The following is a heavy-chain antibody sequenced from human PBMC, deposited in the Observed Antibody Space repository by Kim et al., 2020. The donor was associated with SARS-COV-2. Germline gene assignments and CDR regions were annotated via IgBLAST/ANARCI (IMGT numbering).Heavy chain of an antibody. CDR3: ARDVEDNGGKTAGY. J-gene: IGHJ4*02. CDR2: VNRDGTET. D-gene: IGHD2-15*01. CDR1: GFTFSGYW. Sequence: GGSLRLSCAASGFTFSGYWMSWARQAPRSGLEWVASVNRDGTETHYVDSVKGRFAISRDNSKKTLYLEIYSLRVEEPAVYYCARDVEDNGGKTAGYWGQG. V-gene: IGHV3-7*01.